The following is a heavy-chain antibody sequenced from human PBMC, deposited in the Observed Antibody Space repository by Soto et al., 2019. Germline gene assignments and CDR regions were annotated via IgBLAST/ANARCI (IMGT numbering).Heavy chain of an antibody. CDR2: IWYDGSNK. D-gene: IGHD6-13*01. CDR1: GFTLSRYG. V-gene: IGHV3-33*01. J-gene: IGHJ4*02. CDR3: ATHSSNYYVGDY. Sequence: QVQLVESGGGVVQPGKSLRLSCAASGFTLSRYGMHWVRQAPGKGLEWVAIIWYDGSNKYYADSVKGRFTISRDNSKNTLYLQMNSLRAEDTAMYYCATHSSNYYVGDYWGQGTLVTVSS.